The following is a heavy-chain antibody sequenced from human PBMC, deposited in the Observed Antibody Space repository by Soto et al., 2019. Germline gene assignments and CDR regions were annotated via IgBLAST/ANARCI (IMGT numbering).Heavy chain of an antibody. Sequence: QVHLIQSGAEVKKPGASVKVSCKVSGYTLNELSMHWVRQAPGKGLEWMGGFDPEDGKTTSAQKFQGRVTVTEDTSTDTAYMELSSLRSEDTAVYYCFAGGTRWLQSPFDYWGQGTLVTVSS. CDR2: FDPEDGKT. CDR3: FAGGTRWLQSPFDY. CDR1: GYTLNELS. V-gene: IGHV1-24*01. D-gene: IGHD1-1*01. J-gene: IGHJ4*02.